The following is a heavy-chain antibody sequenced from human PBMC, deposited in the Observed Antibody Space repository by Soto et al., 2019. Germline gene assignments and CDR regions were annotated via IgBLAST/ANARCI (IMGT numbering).Heavy chain of an antibody. Sequence: GASVKVSCKASGYTFSTYYMHWVRQAPGQGYEWMGIINPSGGSTTYAQKFQGRVTMTRDTSTTTVYMELSSLKSEDTAVYYCARYDYNGYYFGYWGQGTLVTVSS. CDR3: ARYDYNGYYFGY. CDR1: GYTFSTYY. CDR2: INPSGGST. V-gene: IGHV1-46*01. J-gene: IGHJ4*02. D-gene: IGHD4-4*01.